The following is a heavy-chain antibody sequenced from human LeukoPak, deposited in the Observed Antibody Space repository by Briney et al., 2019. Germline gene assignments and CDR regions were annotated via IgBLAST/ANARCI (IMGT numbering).Heavy chain of an antibody. Sequence: SETLSLTCVVSGGSISSSNWWSWVRQPPEKGLEWIGEIYHSGSTNYNPSLKSRVTISVDKSKNQFSLKLSSVTAADTAVYYCARTYYGSGSLYYYYYYMGVWGKGTTVTVSS. CDR2: IYHSGST. J-gene: IGHJ6*03. CDR1: GGSISSSNW. D-gene: IGHD3-10*01. V-gene: IGHV4-4*02. CDR3: ARTYYGSGSLYYYYYYMGV.